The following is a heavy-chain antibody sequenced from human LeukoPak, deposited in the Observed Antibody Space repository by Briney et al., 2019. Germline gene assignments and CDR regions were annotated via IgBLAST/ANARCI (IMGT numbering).Heavy chain of an antibody. CDR1: GFTFSSYA. CDR3: ARRYYFDSSNYHPFDH. D-gene: IGHD3-22*01. Sequence: PGGSLRLSCAASGFTFSSYAMNWVRQAPGKGLEWVSSISSSSSDIIYADSVKGRFTISRDNAKNSLYLQMNSLRAEDTAVYYCARRYYFDSSNYHPFDHWGQGTLVAVSS. V-gene: IGHV3-21*01. J-gene: IGHJ4*02. CDR2: ISSSSSDI.